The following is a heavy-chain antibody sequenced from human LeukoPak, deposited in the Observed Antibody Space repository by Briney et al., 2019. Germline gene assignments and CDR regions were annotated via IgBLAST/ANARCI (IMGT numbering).Heavy chain of an antibody. V-gene: IGHV3-64D*06. CDR3: VKDRWIQLWGNFDY. CDR1: GFPFSTYA. Sequence: PGGSLRLSCSASGFPFSTYAMHTVRQAPAKGLEYVSAISSNGGSTYYADSGKGRFTISRDNSKNILYLQMSSLRAEDTAVYYCVKDRWIQLWGNFDYWGQGTLVTVSS. D-gene: IGHD5-18*01. CDR2: ISSNGGST. J-gene: IGHJ4*02.